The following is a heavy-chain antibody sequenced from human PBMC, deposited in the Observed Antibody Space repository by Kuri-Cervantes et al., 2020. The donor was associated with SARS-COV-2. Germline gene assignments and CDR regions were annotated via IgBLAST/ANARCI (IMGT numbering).Heavy chain of an antibody. CDR2: IYYSGST. D-gene: IGHD3-10*01. V-gene: IGHV4-59*12. J-gene: IGHJ5*02. CDR3: ARDKPYYYGSGSGWFDP. CDR1: GGSISSYY. Sequence: SCTVSGGSISSYYWSWIRQPPGKGLEWIGYIYYSGSTNYNPSLKSRVTISVDTSKNQFSLKLSSVTAADTAVYYCARDKPYYYGSGSGWFDPWGQGTLVTVSS.